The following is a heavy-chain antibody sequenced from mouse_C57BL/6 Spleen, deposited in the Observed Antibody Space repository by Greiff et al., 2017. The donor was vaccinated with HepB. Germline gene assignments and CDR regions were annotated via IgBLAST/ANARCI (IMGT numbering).Heavy chain of an antibody. CDR3: ARITTVVVDY. CDR2: IYPGDGDT. J-gene: IGHJ2*01. Sequence: VKLMESGPELVKPGASVKISCKASGYAFSSSWMNWVKQRPGKGLEWIGRIYPGDGDTNYNGKFKGKATLTADKSSSTAYMQLSSLTSEDSAVYFCARITTVVVDYWGQGTTLTVSS. CDR1: GYAFSSSW. D-gene: IGHD1-1*01. V-gene: IGHV1-82*01.